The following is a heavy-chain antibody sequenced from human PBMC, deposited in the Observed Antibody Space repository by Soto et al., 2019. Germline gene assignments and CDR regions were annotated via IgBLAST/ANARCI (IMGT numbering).Heavy chain of an antibody. CDR2: IFYAGNT. Sequence: QLQLQESGPGLVKPSETLSLTCNVSGGSISSSRSYWAWFRQPPGQALEWIANIFYAGNTYYNPSLTSRVSVYVDTSKNQFSLQLDSVTAADTAVYYCARLAAAPCIDLWFDRWGQGSLVTVSS. CDR1: GGSISSSRSY. V-gene: IGHV4-39*01. CDR3: ARLAAAPCIDLWFDR. D-gene: IGHD6-13*01. J-gene: IGHJ5*02.